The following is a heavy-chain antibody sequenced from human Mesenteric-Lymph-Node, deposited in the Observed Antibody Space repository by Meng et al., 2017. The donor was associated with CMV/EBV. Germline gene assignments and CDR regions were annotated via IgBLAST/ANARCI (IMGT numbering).Heavy chain of an antibody. D-gene: IGHD3-3*01. CDR3: ARGHYDFWSGYYTAYYYGMDV. V-gene: IGHV3-9*01. J-gene: IGHJ6*02. CDR2: ISWNSGSI. CDR1: GFIFGDYV. Sequence: GGSLRLSCAASGFIFGDYVMHWVRQAPGKGLEWVSGISWNSGSIGYADSVKGRFTISRDNSKNTLYLQMNSLRAEDTAVYYCARGHYDFWSGYYTAYYYGMDVWGQGTTVTVSS.